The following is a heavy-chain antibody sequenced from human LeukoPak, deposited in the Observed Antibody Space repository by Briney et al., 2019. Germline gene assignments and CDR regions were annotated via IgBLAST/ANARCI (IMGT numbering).Heavy chain of an antibody. CDR3: AKAYYYGSGTSYFDY. CDR1: GFTFSSYA. J-gene: IGHJ4*02. CDR2: ISYDGSNK. V-gene: IGHV3-30-3*01. Sequence: PGGSLRLSCAASGFTFSSYAMHWVRQAPGKGLEWVAVISYDGSNKYYADSVKGRFTISRDNSKNTLYLQMNSLRAEDTAVYSCAKAYYYGSGTSYFDYWGQGTLVTVSS. D-gene: IGHD3-10*01.